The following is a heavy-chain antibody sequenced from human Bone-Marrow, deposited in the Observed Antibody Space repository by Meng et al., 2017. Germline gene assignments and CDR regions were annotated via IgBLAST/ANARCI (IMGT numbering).Heavy chain of an antibody. J-gene: IGHJ6*02. Sequence: SETLSLTCTVAGGSINRGYGSWVRQPPGKGLEWIGYIYYSGSTNYNPSLKSRVTISVDTSKNQFSLKLSSVTAADTAVYYCARDRYYYDFWSGYPGKWWYYYYGMDVWGQGPTVTVSS. CDR3: ARDRYYYDFWSGYPGKWWYYYYGMDV. V-gene: IGHV4-59*01. CDR2: IYYSGST. CDR1: GGSINRGY. D-gene: IGHD3-3*01.